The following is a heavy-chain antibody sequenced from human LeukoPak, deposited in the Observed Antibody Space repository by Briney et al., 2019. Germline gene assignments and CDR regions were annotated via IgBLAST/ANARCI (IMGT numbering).Heavy chain of an antibody. V-gene: IGHV1-2*06. CDR3: AIPELWTGDAFDI. Sequence: GASVKVSCKASGYTFTGYYMHWVRQAPGQGLEWMGRINPNSGGTNYAQKFQGRVTMTRDTSISTAYMELSRLRSDDTAVYYCAIPELWTGDAFDIWGQGTMVTVSS. D-gene: IGHD3-10*01. J-gene: IGHJ3*02. CDR2: INPNSGGT. CDR1: GYTFTGYY.